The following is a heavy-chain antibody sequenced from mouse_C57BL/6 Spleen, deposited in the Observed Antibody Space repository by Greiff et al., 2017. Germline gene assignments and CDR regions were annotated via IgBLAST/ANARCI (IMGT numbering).Heavy chain of an antibody. J-gene: IGHJ4*01. V-gene: IGHV1-15*01. Sequence: QVQLKESGAELVRPGASVTLSCKASGYTFTDYEMHWVKQTPVHGLEWIGAIDPETGGTAYNQKFKGKAILTADKSSSTAYMELRSLTSEDSAVYYCTRGYSNYGLDYWGQGTSVTVSS. CDR3: TRGYSNYGLDY. D-gene: IGHD2-5*01. CDR1: GYTFTDYE. CDR2: IDPETGGT.